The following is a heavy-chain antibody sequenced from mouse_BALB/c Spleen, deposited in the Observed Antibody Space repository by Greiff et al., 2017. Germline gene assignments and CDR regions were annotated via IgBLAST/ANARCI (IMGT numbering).Heavy chain of an antibody. CDR1: GYSITSDYA. D-gene: IGHD2-4*01. Sequence: DVKLVESGPGLVKPSQSLSLTCTVTGYSITSDYAWNWIRQFPGNKLEWMGYISYSGSTSYNPSLKSRISITRDTSKNQFFLQLNSVTTEDTATYYCARSGDYDRFAYWGQGTLVTVSA. J-gene: IGHJ3*01. CDR2: ISYSGST. V-gene: IGHV3-2*02. CDR3: ARSGDYDRFAY.